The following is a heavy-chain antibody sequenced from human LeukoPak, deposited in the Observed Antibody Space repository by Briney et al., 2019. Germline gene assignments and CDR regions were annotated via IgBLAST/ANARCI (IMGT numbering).Heavy chain of an antibody. J-gene: IGHJ4*02. CDR1: GVTFTTYT. Sequence: GGSLRLSCAASGVTFTTYTMNWVRQAPGKGLEWVSSISSTSSYIYYADSLKGRFTISRDNTRNSLYLHMNSLRAEDTAVYFCARAYYGNYYFDYWGQGTLVTVSS. V-gene: IGHV3-21*01. CDR2: ISSTSSYI. D-gene: IGHD3-10*01. CDR3: ARAYYGNYYFDY.